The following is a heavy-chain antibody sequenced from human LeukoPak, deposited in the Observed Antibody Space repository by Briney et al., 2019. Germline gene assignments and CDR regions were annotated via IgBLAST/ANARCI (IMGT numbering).Heavy chain of an antibody. D-gene: IGHD4-23*01. J-gene: IGHJ3*02. CDR1: GYTFTSYG. V-gene: IGHV1-18*01. CDR2: ISAYNGNT. Sequence: GASVKVSCKASGYTFTSYGISWVRQAPGEGLEWMGWISAYNGNTNYAQKLQGRVTMTTDTSTSTAYMELRSLRSDDTAVYYCARELFRDYGGNSEPKDAFDIWGQGTMFTVSS. CDR3: ARELFRDYGGNSEPKDAFDI.